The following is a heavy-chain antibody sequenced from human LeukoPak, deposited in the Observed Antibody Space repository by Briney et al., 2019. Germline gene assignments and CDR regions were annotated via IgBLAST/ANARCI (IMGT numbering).Heavy chain of an antibody. D-gene: IGHD3-16*01. V-gene: IGHV3-23*01. CDR3: GKEGGA. J-gene: IGHJ5*02. Sequence: GGSLRLSCAASGFRFSNFTMTWVRQAPGKGPEWVSAIGGRGGSTYYANSLGGRFTISRDNSKDMLYLQMNSLKVEDTATYYCGKEGGAWGQGTKVTVSS. CDR2: IGGRGGST. CDR1: GFRFSNFT.